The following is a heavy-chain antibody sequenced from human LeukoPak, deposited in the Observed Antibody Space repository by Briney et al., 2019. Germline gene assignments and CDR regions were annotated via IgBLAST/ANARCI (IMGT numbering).Heavy chain of an antibody. D-gene: IGHD3-9*01. Sequence: GGSLRLSCAASGFTFSSYWMHWVRQAPGKGLVWVSRINTDGSSTSYADSVKGRFTISRDNAKNSLYLQMNSLRAEDTALYYCAKDAGLRYFDWLLPSWFDPWGQGTLVTVSS. J-gene: IGHJ5*02. CDR3: AKDAGLRYFDWLLPSWFDP. V-gene: IGHV3-74*01. CDR2: INTDGSST. CDR1: GFTFSSYW.